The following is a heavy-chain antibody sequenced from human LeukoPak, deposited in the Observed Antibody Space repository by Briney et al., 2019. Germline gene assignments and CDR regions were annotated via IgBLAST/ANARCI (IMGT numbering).Heavy chain of an antibody. CDR1: GGSINSGNYY. CDR3: ARVQYQLLVDY. V-gene: IGHV4-30-4*01. Sequence: PSQTLSLTCTVSGGSINSGNYYWSWIRQPPGKGLEWIAHIYYSGNTYYNPSLKSRVTISVDTSKNQFSLMLSSVTAADTAVYYCARVQYQLLVDYWGQGTLVTVSS. D-gene: IGHD2-2*01. CDR2: IYYSGNT. J-gene: IGHJ4*02.